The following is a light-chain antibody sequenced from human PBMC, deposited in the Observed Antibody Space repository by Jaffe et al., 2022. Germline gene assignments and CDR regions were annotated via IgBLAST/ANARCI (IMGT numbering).Light chain of an antibody. J-gene: IGKJ5*01. CDR3: QQSFTAPSVS. V-gene: IGKV1-39*01. Sequence: DIQMTQSPSSLSASVGDRVTITCRASQNIRRFLSWYQQRPGKAPEMIIYAASNLQAGVPSRFSGSGSGTDFTLTISSLHPEDFATYYCQQSFTAPSVSFGQGTRLEI. CDR2: AAS. CDR1: QNIRRF.